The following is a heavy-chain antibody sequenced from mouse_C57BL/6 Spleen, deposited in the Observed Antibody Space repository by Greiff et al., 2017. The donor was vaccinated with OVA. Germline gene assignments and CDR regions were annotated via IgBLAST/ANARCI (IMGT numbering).Heavy chain of an antibody. CDR3: TRGNYGSS. D-gene: IGHD1-1*01. V-gene: IGHV1-15*01. CDR1: GYTFTDYE. J-gene: IGHJ2*01. Sequence: QVHVKQSGAELVRPGASVTLSCKASGYTFTDYEMHWVKQTPVHGLEWIGAIDPETGGTAYNQKFKGKAILTADKSSSTAYMELRSLTSEDSAVYYCTRGNYGSSWGQGTTLTVSS. CDR2: IDPETGGT.